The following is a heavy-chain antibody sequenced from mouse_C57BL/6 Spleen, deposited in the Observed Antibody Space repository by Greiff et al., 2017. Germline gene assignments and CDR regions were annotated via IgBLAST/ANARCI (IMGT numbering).Heavy chain of an antibody. D-gene: IGHD1-1*01. J-gene: IGHJ4*01. CDR2: IDPANGNT. CDR1: GFNIKNTY. CDR3: AKELLLHYDAMDY. V-gene: IGHV14-3*01. Sequence: VQLKESVAELVRPGASVKLSCTASGFNIKNTYMHWVKQRPEQGLEWIGRIDPANGNTKYAPKFQGKATITADTSSNTAYLQLSSLTSEDTAIYYCAKELLLHYDAMDYWGQGTSVTVSS.